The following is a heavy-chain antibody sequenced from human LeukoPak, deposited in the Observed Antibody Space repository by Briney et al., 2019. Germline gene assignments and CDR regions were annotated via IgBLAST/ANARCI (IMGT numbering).Heavy chain of an antibody. V-gene: IGHV4-30-2*01. Sequence: SETLSLTCAVSGGSISSGGYSWRWIRQPPGKGLEWIGYIYHSGSTYYNPSLKSRVTISVDRSKNQFSLKLSSVTAADTAVYYCARGSPVADLWGQGTLVTVSS. D-gene: IGHD6-19*01. CDR3: ARGSPVADL. CDR1: GGSISSGGYS. J-gene: IGHJ4*02. CDR2: IYHSGST.